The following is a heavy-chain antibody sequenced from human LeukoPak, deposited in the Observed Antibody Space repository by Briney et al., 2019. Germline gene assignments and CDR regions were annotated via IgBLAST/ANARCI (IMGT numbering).Heavy chain of an antibody. CDR1: GFTFSSYA. D-gene: IGHD3-3*01. J-gene: IGHJ4*02. CDR2: ISGSGSST. CDR3: AKVDGITIFDVFDY. Sequence: GGSLRLSCAASGFTFSSYAMSWVRQAPGKGLEWLSSISGSGSSTYYADSVKGRFTISRENSKNTLYLQMISLRADDTAVYFCAKVDGITIFDVFDYWGQGTLVTVSS. V-gene: IGHV3-23*01.